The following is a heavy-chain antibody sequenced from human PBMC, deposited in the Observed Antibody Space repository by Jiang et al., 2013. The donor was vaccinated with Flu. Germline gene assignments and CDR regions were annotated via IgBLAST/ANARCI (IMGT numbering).Heavy chain of an antibody. Sequence: VQLLESGGGLVQPGGSLRLSCAASGFTFSSYAMSWVRQAPGKGLEWVSAISGSGGSTYYADSVKGRFTISRDNSKNTLYLQMNSLRAEDTAVYYCAPSSTSPYYFDYWGQGTLVTVSS. V-gene: IGHV3-23*01. CDR3: APSSTSPYYFDY. CDR1: GFTFSSYA. D-gene: IGHD2-2*01. CDR2: ISGSGGST. J-gene: IGHJ4*02.